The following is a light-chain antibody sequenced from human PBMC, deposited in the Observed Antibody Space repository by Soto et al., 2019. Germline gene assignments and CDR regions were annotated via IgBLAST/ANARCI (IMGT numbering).Light chain of an antibody. J-gene: IGKJ1*01. CDR1: QGISDY. CDR3: QQTYTFPWT. V-gene: IGKV1-39*01. CDR2: TAS. Sequence: DIRMTQSPSSLSASVGDTVTITCRASQGISDYLSGFQHKPGEAPKLLIYTASSLQGGVPLRFSGAGSRTDFSLTISGLQPEDSATYYCQQTYTFPWTFGQGTSV.